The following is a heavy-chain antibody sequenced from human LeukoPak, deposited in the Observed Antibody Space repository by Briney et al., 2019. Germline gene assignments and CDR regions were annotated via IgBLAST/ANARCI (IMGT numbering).Heavy chain of an antibody. D-gene: IGHD2-2*01. Sequence: SETLSLTCTVSGGSISSSIYYWGWTRQPPGKGLEWIGSIYYSGSTYYNPSLKSRVTISVDTSKNQFSLKLKSVTAADMAVYYCARLADCSSTSCYDHWGQGTLVTVSS. V-gene: IGHV4-39*01. CDR2: IYYSGST. J-gene: IGHJ4*02. CDR3: ARLADCSSTSCYDH. CDR1: GGSISSSIYY.